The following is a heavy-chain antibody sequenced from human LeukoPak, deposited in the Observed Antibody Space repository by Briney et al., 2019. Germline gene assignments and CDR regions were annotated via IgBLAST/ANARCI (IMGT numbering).Heavy chain of an antibody. J-gene: IGHJ4*02. V-gene: IGHV3-15*01. Sequence: KAGGSLRLSCAASGFTFSNAWMSWVRQAPGKGLECVGRIKSKTDGGTTDYAAPVKGRLTISRDDSKNTLYLQMNSLKTEDTAVYYCTTDGPLPPGLYWGQGTLVTVSS. D-gene: IGHD3/OR15-3a*01. CDR1: GFTFSNAW. CDR2: IKSKTDGGTT. CDR3: TTDGPLPPGLY.